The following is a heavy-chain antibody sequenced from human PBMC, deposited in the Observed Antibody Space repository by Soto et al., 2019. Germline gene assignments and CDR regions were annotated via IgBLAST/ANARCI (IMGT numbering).Heavy chain of an antibody. V-gene: IGHV4-59*01. Sequence: PSETLSLTCTVSGGSISSYYWSWIRQPPGKGLEWIGYIYYSGSTNYNPSLKSRVTISVDTSKNQFSLKLSSVTAADTAVYYCARGQRFGELYLYYYYYGMDVWGQGTTVTVSS. J-gene: IGHJ6*02. D-gene: IGHD3-10*01. CDR3: ARGQRFGELYLYYYYYGMDV. CDR1: GGSISSYY. CDR2: IYYSGST.